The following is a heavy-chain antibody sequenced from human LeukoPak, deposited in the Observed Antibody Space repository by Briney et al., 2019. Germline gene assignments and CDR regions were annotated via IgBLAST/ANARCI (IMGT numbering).Heavy chain of an antibody. D-gene: IGHD3-10*01. CDR1: GGSFSGYY. CDR2: INHSGST. J-gene: IGHJ5*02. Sequence: SETLSLTCAVYGGSFSGYYWSWIRQPPGKGLEWIGEINHSGSTNYNPSLKSRVTISVDTSKNQFSLKLSSVTAADTAVYYCARESRITMVRGVIILRPTKYNWFDPWGQGTLVTVSS. V-gene: IGHV4-34*01. CDR3: ARESRITMVRGVIILRPTKYNWFDP.